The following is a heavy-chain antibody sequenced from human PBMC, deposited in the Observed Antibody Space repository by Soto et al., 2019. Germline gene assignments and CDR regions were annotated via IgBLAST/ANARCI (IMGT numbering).Heavy chain of an antibody. D-gene: IGHD3-3*01. CDR2: IYYSGST. Sequence: SETLSLTCTVSGGSISSGGYYWSWIRQPPGKGLEWIGYIYYSGSTYYNPSLKSRVTISVDTSKNQFSLKLSSVTAADTAVYYCASGALRFLEIPYGMDVWGQGTTVTVSS. CDR1: GGSISSGGYY. V-gene: IGHV4-30-4*01. J-gene: IGHJ6*02. CDR3: ASGALRFLEIPYGMDV.